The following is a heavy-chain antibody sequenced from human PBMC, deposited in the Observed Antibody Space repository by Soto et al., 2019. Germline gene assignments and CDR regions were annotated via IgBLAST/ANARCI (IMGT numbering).Heavy chain of an antibody. CDR1: GFTFSSYE. CDR3: ARDNNDAFDI. V-gene: IGHV3-48*03. Sequence: GGSLILSCATSGFTFSSYEMNWVRQAPGKVLEWVSYISSSGSTIYYADSVKGRFTISRDNSKNTLYLQMNSLRAEDTAVYYCARDNNDAFDIWGQGTMVNDSS. CDR2: ISSSGSTI. J-gene: IGHJ3*02.